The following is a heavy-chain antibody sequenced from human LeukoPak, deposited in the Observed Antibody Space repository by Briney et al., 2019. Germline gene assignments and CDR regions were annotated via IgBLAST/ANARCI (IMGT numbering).Heavy chain of an antibody. CDR1: GYTFTGYY. CDR2: INPNSGGT. Sequence: ASVKVSCKASGYTFTGYYMHWVRQAPGQGLEWMGWINPNSGGTNYAQKFQGRVTMTRDTSISTAYMELSRLRSDDTAVYYCATVGVVTAPLDWYFDLWGRGTLVTVSS. D-gene: IGHD2-21*02. J-gene: IGHJ2*01. CDR3: ATVGVVTAPLDWYFDL. V-gene: IGHV1-2*02.